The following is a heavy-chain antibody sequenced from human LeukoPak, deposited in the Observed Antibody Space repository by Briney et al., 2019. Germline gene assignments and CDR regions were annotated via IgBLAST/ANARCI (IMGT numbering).Heavy chain of an antibody. CDR3: ARVVRNRSTWYGGCFDP. CDR2: INPNSGGT. Sequence: GASVKVSCKASGYTFTGYYMHWVRQAPGQGLEWMGWINPNSGGTNYAQKFQGRVTMTRDTSISTAYMELSRLRSDDTAVYYCARVVRNRSTWYGGCFDPWGQGTLVTVSS. CDR1: GYTFTGYY. J-gene: IGHJ5*02. D-gene: IGHD6-13*01. V-gene: IGHV1-2*02.